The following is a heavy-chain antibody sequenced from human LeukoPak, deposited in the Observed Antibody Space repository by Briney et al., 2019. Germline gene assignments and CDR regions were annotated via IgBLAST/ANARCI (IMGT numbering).Heavy chain of an antibody. Sequence: PGGSLRLSCAASGFTFSSYEMNWVRQAPGKGLEWVSYISSSGSTIYYADSVKGRFTISRDNAKNSLYLQMNSLRAEDTAVYYCASLAMVRGVKFDYWGQGTLVTVSS. J-gene: IGHJ4*02. CDR2: ISSSGSTI. V-gene: IGHV3-48*03. CDR3: ASLAMVRGVKFDY. D-gene: IGHD3-10*01. CDR1: GFTFSSYE.